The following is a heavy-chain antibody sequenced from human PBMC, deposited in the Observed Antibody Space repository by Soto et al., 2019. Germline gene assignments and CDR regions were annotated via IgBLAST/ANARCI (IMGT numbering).Heavy chain of an antibody. Sequence: ASVKVSCKASGCTFTSYYMHWVRQAPGQGLEWMGIINPSGGSTSYAQKFQGRVTMTRDTSTSTVYMELSSLRSEDTAVYYCARDPSIAARPHYYYGMDVWGQGTTVTVSS. CDR2: INPSGGST. D-gene: IGHD6-6*01. V-gene: IGHV1-46*01. CDR1: GCTFTSYY. CDR3: ARDPSIAARPHYYYGMDV. J-gene: IGHJ6*02.